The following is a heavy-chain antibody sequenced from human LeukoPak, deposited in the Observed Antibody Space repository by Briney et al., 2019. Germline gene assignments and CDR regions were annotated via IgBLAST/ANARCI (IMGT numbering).Heavy chain of an antibody. J-gene: IGHJ5*02. CDR1: GFTFSSYG. V-gene: IGHV3-30*02. D-gene: IGHD3-3*01. Sequence: SGGSLRLSCAASGFTFSSYGMHWVRQAPGKGQEWVAFIRYDGSNKYYADSVKGRFTISRDNSKNTLYLQMNSLRAEDTAVYYCAKDTDPDIPGITIFGVAPGSGIDPWGQGTLVTVSS. CDR3: AKDTDPDIPGITIFGVAPGSGIDP. CDR2: IRYDGSNK.